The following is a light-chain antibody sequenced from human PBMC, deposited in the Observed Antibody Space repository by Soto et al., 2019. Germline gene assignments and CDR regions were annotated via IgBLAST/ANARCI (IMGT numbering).Light chain of an antibody. V-gene: IGKV3-11*01. CDR2: DAS. CDR3: QQRSNWRFT. J-gene: IGKJ3*01. CDR1: QSVSSY. Sequence: LTQSPATLSLSPGERATLSCRASQSVSSYLAGYQQKPGQAPRLLIYDASNRAAGIPARFSGSGSGTDFTLTISSLEPEDFAVYYCQQRSNWRFTFGPGTKVDIK.